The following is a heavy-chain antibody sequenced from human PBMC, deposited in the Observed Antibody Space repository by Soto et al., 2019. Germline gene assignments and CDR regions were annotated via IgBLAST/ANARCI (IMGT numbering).Heavy chain of an antibody. D-gene: IGHD3-10*01. J-gene: IGHJ4*02. CDR2: IYWDDDK. Sequence: QITLKESGPTLVKPTQTLTLTCTFSGFSLSTSGVGVGWIRQPPGQSLELLALIYWDDDKRYSPSLKSRLTITKDTSQNQVVLTMTNMDPVDTATYYCAHRRMVRGVIDYWGQGTLVTVSS. CDR3: AHRRMVRGVIDY. CDR1: GFSLSTSGVG. V-gene: IGHV2-5*02.